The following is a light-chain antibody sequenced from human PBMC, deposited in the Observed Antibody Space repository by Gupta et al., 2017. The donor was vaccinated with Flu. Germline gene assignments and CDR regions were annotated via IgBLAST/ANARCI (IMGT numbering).Light chain of an antibody. CDR1: QSVSNNY. V-gene: IGKV3-20*01. J-gene: IGKJ4*01. Sequence: EIVLTQSPGTLSLSPGERATLSCRASQSVSNNYLAWYQQKPGQAPRLLIYGASSRATAIPDRFSGSGSGTXFSLTIXRVEPEDFAVYYCQQYGSPPLTFGXGTKVEIK. CDR3: QQYGSPPLT. CDR2: GAS.